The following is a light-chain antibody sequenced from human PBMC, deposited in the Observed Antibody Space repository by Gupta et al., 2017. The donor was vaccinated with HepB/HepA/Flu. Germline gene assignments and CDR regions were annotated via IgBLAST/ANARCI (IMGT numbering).Light chain of an antibody. J-gene: IGLJ3*02. CDR2: EVS. V-gene: IGLV2-8*01. Sequence: QSVLPQPPSASGSPGQSVTISCTGTSSDVGGYNYVSWYQQHPGKAPKLMIYEVSKRPSGVPDRFSVSKSGNTASLTVSGLQAEDEADYYCSSYAGSNNVVFGGGTKLTVL. CDR3: SSYAGSNNVV. CDR1: SSDVGGYNY.